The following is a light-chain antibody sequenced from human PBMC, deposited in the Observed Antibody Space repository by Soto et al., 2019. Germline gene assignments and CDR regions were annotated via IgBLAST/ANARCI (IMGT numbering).Light chain of an antibody. CDR2: GAS. J-gene: IGKJ1*01. V-gene: IGKV3-15*01. Sequence: EIVMTQSPATLSVSPGERATFSCRASQSISDTLAWYQQKPGQAPRLLIHGASTRATGFPARFSGSGSGTDFTLTISSLQSEDFAVYYCQQYNNWPWTFGQGTKVDNK. CDR1: QSISDT. CDR3: QQYNNWPWT.